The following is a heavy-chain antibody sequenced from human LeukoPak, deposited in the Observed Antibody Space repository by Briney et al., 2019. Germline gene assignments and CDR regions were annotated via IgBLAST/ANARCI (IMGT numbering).Heavy chain of an antibody. CDR1: GFTFSSYA. CDR3: AKDRGLVGATPSNFDS. J-gene: IGHJ4*02. D-gene: IGHD1-26*01. V-gene: IGHV3-23*01. Sequence: PGGSLRLSCAASGFTFSSYALNWVRQGPGKGLEWVSGISGSGDSTYYADSVKGRYTLSRDNSKNTLYLQMNSLRVEDTAVYYCAKDRGLVGATPSNFDSWGQGTLVTVSS. CDR2: ISGSGDST.